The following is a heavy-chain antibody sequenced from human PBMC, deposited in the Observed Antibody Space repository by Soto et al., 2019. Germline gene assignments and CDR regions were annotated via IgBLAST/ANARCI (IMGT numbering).Heavy chain of an antibody. J-gene: IGHJ6*02. CDR2: IIPFVGTP. V-gene: IGHV1-69*01. CDR3: ARGFQTNTEAGVYGMVL. D-gene: IGHD5-18*01. Sequence: QAQLVQSGTEVRKPGSSVKVSCKASGGLISSYAIMWVRQAPGPGLEWVGDIIPFVGTPNYAQKFQGRVTIRVDESSTPAFLELSRLTSQDAGVFYCARGFQTNTEAGVYGMVLWGQGTTVTVSS. CDR1: GGLISSYA.